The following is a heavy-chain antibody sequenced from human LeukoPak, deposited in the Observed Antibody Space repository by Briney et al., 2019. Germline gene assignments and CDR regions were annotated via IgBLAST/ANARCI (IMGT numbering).Heavy chain of an antibody. CDR3: ALHVVDTAMVDY. V-gene: IGHV4-34*01. CDR2: INHSGST. CDR1: GGSFSGYC. Sequence: PSETLSLTCAVYGGSFSGYCWSWIRQPPGKGLEWIGEINHSGSTNYNPSLKSRVTISVDTSKNQFSLKLSSVTAADTAVYYCALHVVDTAMVDYWGQGTLVTVSS. J-gene: IGHJ4*02. D-gene: IGHD5-18*01.